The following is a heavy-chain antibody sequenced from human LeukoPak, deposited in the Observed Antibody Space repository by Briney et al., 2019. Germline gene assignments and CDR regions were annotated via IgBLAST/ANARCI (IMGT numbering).Heavy chain of an antibody. V-gene: IGHV3-7*03. Sequence: GGSLRLSCAASGFTFSIYWMSWVRQAPGKGLEWVAKIKKDGRGRYYVDSLRGRFTISRDNAENSLYLQMNSLRAEDTAVYYCARAKPKNMVRGLIMRRESRYYFDYWGQGTLVTVSS. CDR3: ARAKPKNMVRGLIMRRESRYYFDY. D-gene: IGHD3-10*01. J-gene: IGHJ4*02. CDR2: IKKDGRGR. CDR1: GFTFSIYW.